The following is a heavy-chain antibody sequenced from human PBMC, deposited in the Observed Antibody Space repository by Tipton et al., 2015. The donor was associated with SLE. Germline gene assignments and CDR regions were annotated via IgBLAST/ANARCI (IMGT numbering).Heavy chain of an antibody. D-gene: IGHD4-23*01. J-gene: IGHJ6*03. Sequence: SLRLSCAASGFTFSSYAMSWVRQAPGKGLEWVSAISGSGGSTYYADSVKGRFTISRDNSKNTLILYLNSLRAEDAAVYYCAKELWVGNERPYYMDVWGKGTTVTVSS. CDR1: GFTFSSYA. CDR2: ISGSGGST. V-gene: IGHV3-23*01. CDR3: AKELWVGNERPYYMDV.